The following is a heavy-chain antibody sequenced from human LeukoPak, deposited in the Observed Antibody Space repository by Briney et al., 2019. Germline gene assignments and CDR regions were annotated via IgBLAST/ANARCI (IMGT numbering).Heavy chain of an antibody. CDR3: ARELRDIVVVVAATGPFDL. CDR2: INTDGSSP. J-gene: IGHJ2*01. D-gene: IGHD2-15*01. V-gene: IGHV3-74*01. Sequence: GGSLRLSCAASGFTFSSYWMHWVRQAPGKGLVWVSRINTDGSSPTYVDSVKGRFTISRDNAKNSLYLQMNSLRAEDTAVYYCARELRDIVVVVAATGPFDLWGRGTLVTVSS. CDR1: GFTFSSYW.